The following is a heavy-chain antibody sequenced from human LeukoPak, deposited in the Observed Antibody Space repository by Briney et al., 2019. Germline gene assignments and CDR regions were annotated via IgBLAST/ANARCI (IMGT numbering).Heavy chain of an antibody. CDR3: ARAYYDSSGYGSFDY. J-gene: IGHJ4*02. CDR1: GYTFTAYY. Sequence: ASVKVSCKASGYTFTAYYMHWVRQAPGQGLEWMGWINPNSGGTNYAQKFQGRDTMTRDTSISTAYMELSRLRSDDTAVFYCARAYYDSSGYGSFDYWGQGTLVTVSS. CDR2: INPNSGGT. V-gene: IGHV1-2*02. D-gene: IGHD3-22*01.